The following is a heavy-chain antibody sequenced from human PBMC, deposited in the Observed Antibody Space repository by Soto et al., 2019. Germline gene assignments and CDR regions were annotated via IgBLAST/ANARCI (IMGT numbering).Heavy chain of an antibody. CDR1: GFTFSSYA. CDR2: ISYDGSNK. CDR3: ARGAAAIDY. D-gene: IGHD2-2*01. J-gene: IGHJ4*02. V-gene: IGHV3-30-3*01. Sequence: PGGSLRLSCAASGFTFSSYAMHWVRQAPGKGLEWVAVISYDGSNKYYADSVKGRFTISRDNSKNTLYLQMNSLRAEDTAVYYCARGAAAIDYWGQGTLVTVSS.